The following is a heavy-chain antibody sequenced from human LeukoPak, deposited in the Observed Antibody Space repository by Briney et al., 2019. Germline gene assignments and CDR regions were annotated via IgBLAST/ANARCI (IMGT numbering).Heavy chain of an antibody. D-gene: IGHD3-16*02. Sequence: PGESLTLSCTASGFTFSSYAMHWVRHPPAQGLEWEGVISYDGSKKYYANSSQDRLTITRDNSMNTMYLKMNSMRAEDTAVYYCARGGLPAFRGVIGYWGGGILVVVSS. CDR3: ARGGLPAFRGVIGY. CDR1: GFTFSSYA. CDR2: ISYDGSKK. J-gene: IGHJ4*02. V-gene: IGHV3-30*04.